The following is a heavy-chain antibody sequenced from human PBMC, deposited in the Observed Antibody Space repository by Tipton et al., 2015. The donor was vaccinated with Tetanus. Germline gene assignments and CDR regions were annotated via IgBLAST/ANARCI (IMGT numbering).Heavy chain of an antibody. CDR3: AREYSSSSVVYSYYGMGV. CDR1: GFTFSSYA. D-gene: IGHD6-6*01. J-gene: IGHJ6*02. CDR2: ISYDGSNK. V-gene: IGHV3-30-3*01. Sequence: SLRLSCAASGFTFSSYAMHWVRQAPGKGLEWVAVISYDGSNKYYADSVKGRFTISRDNSKNTLYLQMNSLRAEDTAVYYCAREYSSSSVVYSYYGMGVWGQGTTVTVSS.